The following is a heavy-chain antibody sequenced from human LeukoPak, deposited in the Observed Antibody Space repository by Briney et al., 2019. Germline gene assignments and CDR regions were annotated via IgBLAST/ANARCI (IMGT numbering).Heavy chain of an antibody. J-gene: IGHJ5*02. CDR3: ARFVTPGVTRWIDG. CDR1: GYKFSDHR. D-gene: IGHD1-1*01. Sequence: GESLKISCKTSGYKFSDHRIGWVRQMPGKGLEWIAIIWSGDSDSRYSPPFQGQDTISADNPINTAYLQWSSLKASDTATYYWARFVTPGVTRWIDGGGQGSLVTVS. V-gene: IGHV5-51*04. CDR2: IWSGDSDS.